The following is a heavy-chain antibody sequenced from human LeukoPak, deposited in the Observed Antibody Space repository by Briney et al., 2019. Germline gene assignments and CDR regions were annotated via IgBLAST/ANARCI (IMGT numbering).Heavy chain of an antibody. V-gene: IGHV1-18*01. CDR1: GYTFTNSG. CDR3: ARLDGTYHRAYYYFYYMDV. D-gene: IGHD3/OR15-3a*01. J-gene: IGHJ6*03. Sequence: ASVKVSCKASGYTFTNSGISWVRQAPGEGLEWMGWISAKNGNTNYAQKVQGRVTMTTDTSTSTAYMELRSLRSDDTAVYYCARLDGTYHRAYYYFYYMDVWGEGTTVTVSS. CDR2: ISAKNGNT.